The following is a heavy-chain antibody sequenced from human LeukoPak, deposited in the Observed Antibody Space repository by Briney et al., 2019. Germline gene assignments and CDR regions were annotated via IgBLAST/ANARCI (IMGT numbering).Heavy chain of an antibody. J-gene: IGHJ5*02. V-gene: IGHV1-2*02. Sequence: APVKVSCKTSGYSFTDYYMHWVRQAPGQGLEWMGWINPNSSGTSSAQKFQDRVTMTSDTSITTVYMEVSWLTSDDTAIYYCARADRLDGGPYLIGPWGQGTLVTVSS. D-gene: IGHD2-21*01. CDR3: ARADRLDGGPYLIGP. CDR2: INPNSSGT. CDR1: GYSFTDYY.